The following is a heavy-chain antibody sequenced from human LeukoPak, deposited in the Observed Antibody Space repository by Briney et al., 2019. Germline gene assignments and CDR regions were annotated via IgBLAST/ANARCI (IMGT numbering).Heavy chain of an antibody. Sequence: PSGTLSLTCGVSGGSISSDNWWSWVRQPPGKGLEWIGEIYHSGSTNYNPSLKSRVTISVEKSKNQFSLNLNSVTAADTAVYYCARTGYNSAWNVYFDYWGQGTLVTVSS. J-gene: IGHJ4*02. CDR1: GGSISSDNW. V-gene: IGHV4-4*02. D-gene: IGHD6-19*01. CDR2: IYHSGST. CDR3: ARTGYNSAWNVYFDY.